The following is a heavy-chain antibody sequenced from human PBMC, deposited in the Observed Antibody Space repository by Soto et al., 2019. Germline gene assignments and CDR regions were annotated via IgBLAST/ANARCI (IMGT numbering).Heavy chain of an antibody. CDR2: INVGNDNT. D-gene: IGHD2-15*01. J-gene: IGHJ1*01. Sequence: QVQLVQSGAEVKKPGASVKVSCKASGYTFTSYAMHWVRQAPGQRLEWMGWINVGNDNTKYSQKFQGRVTITRDTSASTAYMELSSLRSEDTAVYYCARPRAHCSGGSCYTEDFQHWGQGTLVTVSS. CDR1: GYTFTSYA. CDR3: ARPRAHCSGGSCYTEDFQH. V-gene: IGHV1-3*01.